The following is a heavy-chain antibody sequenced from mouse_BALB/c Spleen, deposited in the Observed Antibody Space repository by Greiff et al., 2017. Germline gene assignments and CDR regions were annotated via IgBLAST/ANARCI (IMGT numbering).Heavy chain of an antibody. Sequence: QVQLKQSGAELVKPGASVKLSCKASGYTFTSYYMYWVKQRPGQGLEWIGEINPSNGGTNFNEKFKSKATLTVDKSSSTAYMQLSSLTSEDSAVYYCTRGVYYDYDVKAMDYWGQGTSVTVSS. CDR1: GYTFTSYY. J-gene: IGHJ4*01. V-gene: IGHV1S81*02. CDR3: TRGVYYDYDVKAMDY. CDR2: INPSNGGT. D-gene: IGHD2-4*01.